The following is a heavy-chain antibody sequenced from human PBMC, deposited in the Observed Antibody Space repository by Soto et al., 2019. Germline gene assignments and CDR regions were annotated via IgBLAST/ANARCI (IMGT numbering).Heavy chain of an antibody. Sequence: EVQLVESGGGLVQPGGSLRLSCAASGFTFKNYGMNWVRQAPGKGLEWVAYISSTSNAIHYTDSVRGRFTISRDNAKNSLYLRINSLRDEDTAVYYCARDEMSGGNIVFWGQGSQVAVSS. CDR3: ARDEMSGGNIVF. CDR2: ISSTSNAI. D-gene: IGHD2-15*01. CDR1: GFTFKNYG. V-gene: IGHV3-48*02. J-gene: IGHJ4*02.